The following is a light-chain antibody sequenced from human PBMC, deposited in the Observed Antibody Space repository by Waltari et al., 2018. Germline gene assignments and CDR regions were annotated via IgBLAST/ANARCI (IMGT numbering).Light chain of an antibody. V-gene: IGLV1-40*01. Sequence: QSVLTQPPSTSGAPGPRVTHPCHVTRSNSGAGSTVAWYQRLPGAAPQVIIYDNNNRPSGVPDRFSGSKSGTSATLAITGLQAEDEADYYCQSYDTSLNAVFGGGTKLTVL. CDR1: RSNSGAGST. CDR3: QSYDTSLNAV. J-gene: IGLJ2*01. CDR2: DNN.